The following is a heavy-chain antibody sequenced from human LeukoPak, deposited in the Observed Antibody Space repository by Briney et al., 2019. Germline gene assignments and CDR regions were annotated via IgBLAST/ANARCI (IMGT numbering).Heavy chain of an antibody. CDR2: IYYSGST. V-gene: IGHV4-39*01. J-gene: IGHJ4*02. CDR1: GGSINSSSYY. Sequence: PSETLPLTCTVSGGSINSSSYYWGWIRQPPGKGLEWIGSIYYSGSTYYNPSLKSRVTISVDTSKNQFSLKLNSVTAADTAVYYCARHDRVYSNYVYFDYWGQGTLVTVSS. CDR3: ARHDRVYSNYVYFDY. D-gene: IGHD4-11*01.